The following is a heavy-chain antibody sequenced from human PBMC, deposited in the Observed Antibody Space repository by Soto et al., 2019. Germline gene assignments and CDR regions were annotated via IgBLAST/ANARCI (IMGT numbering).Heavy chain of an antibody. J-gene: IGHJ4*02. V-gene: IGHV1-2*02. CDR1: GYTFTGYY. CDR2: INPNSGGT. CDR3: ARKRRKAAAHISIDY. D-gene: IGHD6-13*01. Sequence: ASVKVSCKASGYTFTGYYMHWVRQAPGQGLEWMGWINPNSGGTNYAQKFQGRVTMTRDTSISTAYMELSRLRSGDTAVYYCARKRRKAAAHISIDYWGQGTLVTVSS.